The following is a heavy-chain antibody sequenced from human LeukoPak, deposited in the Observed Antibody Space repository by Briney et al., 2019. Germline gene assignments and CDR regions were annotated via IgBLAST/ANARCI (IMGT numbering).Heavy chain of an antibody. J-gene: IGHJ4*02. CDR3: TGGGRNNWGGGNDY. CDR1: GGSISSYY. D-gene: IGHD1-1*01. CDR2: INDSGST. Sequence: SETLSLTCTVSGGSISSYYWSWIRQPPGKGLEWIGYINDSGSTNSNPSLKSRVTMSVDTSKNQFSLKLSSVTAADTAVYYCTGGGRNNWGGGNDYWGQGTLVTVSS. V-gene: IGHV4-59*08.